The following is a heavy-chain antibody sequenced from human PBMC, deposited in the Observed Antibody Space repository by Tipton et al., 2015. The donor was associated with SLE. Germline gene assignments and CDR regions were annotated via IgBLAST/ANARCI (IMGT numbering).Heavy chain of an antibody. CDR3: SRVFSLGVFWSGYFDY. V-gene: IGHV4-30-2*01. J-gene: IGHJ4*02. Sequence: LRLSCAASGFTFRSYWMSWIRQPPGKGLELIGYIFHSGSTYYNPSLKSRVTISVDRSKNQFSLRLSSVTAADTAVYYCSRVFSLGVFWSGYFDYWGQGTLVTVSS. D-gene: IGHD3-3*01. CDR2: IFHSGST. CDR1: GFTFRSYW.